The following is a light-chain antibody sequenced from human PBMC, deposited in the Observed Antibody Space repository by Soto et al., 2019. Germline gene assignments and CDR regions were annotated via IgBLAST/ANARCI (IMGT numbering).Light chain of an antibody. CDR2: GNS. CDR1: SSNIGAGYD. J-gene: IGLJ2*01. Sequence: QSVLTQPPSVSGAPGQRVTISCTGSSSNIGAGYDVHWYQQLPGTVPKVLIYGNSNRPSGVPDRFSGSKSGTSASLAITGLQAEDEADYYCQSYDSSMSAVVFSGGTKVTVL. V-gene: IGLV1-40*01. CDR3: QSYDSSMSAVV.